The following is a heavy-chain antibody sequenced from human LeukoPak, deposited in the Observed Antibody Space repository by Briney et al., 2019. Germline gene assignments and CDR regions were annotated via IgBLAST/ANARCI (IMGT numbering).Heavy chain of an antibody. Sequence: GGSLRPSCAASGFTFSSYGMSWVRQAPGKGLEWVSAISGSGGSTYYADSVKGRFTISRDNSKNTLYLQMNSLRAEDTAVYYCAKAHAMVRGDICPIDYWGQGTLVTVSS. CDR1: GFTFSSYG. J-gene: IGHJ4*02. V-gene: IGHV3-23*01. D-gene: IGHD3-10*01. CDR2: ISGSGGST. CDR3: AKAHAMVRGDICPIDY.